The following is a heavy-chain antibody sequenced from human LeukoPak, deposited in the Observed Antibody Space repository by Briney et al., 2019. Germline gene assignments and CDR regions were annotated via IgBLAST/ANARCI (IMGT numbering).Heavy chain of an antibody. D-gene: IGHD3-10*01. J-gene: IGHJ6*02. CDR2: VNPNSGGT. CDR3: ARDRLVRGLRGYYYYGMDV. V-gene: IGHV1-2*02. CDR1: GFTFSSYG. Sequence: GRSLRLSCAASGFTFSSYGMHWVRQAPGQGLEWMGWVNPNSGGTNYAQKFQGRVTMTRDTSISTAYMELSRLRSDDTAVYYCARDRLVRGLRGYYYYGMDVWGQGTTVTVSS.